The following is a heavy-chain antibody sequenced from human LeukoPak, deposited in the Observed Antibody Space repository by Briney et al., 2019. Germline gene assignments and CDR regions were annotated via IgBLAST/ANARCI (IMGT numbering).Heavy chain of an antibody. CDR3: ARDISAYSGSYSDY. CDR2: TSAYNGNT. Sequence: ASVKVSCKASGYTFTSYGISWVRQAPGQGLEWMGWTSAYNGNTNYAQKLQGRVTMTTDTSTSTAYMELRSLRSDDTAVYYCARDISAYSGSYSDYWGQGTLVTVSS. CDR1: GYTFTSYG. D-gene: IGHD1-26*01. J-gene: IGHJ4*02. V-gene: IGHV1-18*01.